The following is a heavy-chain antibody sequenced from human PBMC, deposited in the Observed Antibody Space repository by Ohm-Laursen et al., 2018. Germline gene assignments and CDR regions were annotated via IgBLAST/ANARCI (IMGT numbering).Heavy chain of an antibody. J-gene: IGHJ4*02. D-gene: IGHD5-18*01. CDR3: ARYSYGLKYFDY. V-gene: IGHV4-34*01. CDR2: INHSGST. Sequence: LRLSCAASGFTFSSYAMSWIRQPPGKGLEWIGEINHSGSTNYNPSLKSRVTISVDTSKNQFSLKLSSVTAADTAVYYCARYSYGLKYFDYWGQGTLVTVSS. CDR1: GFTFSSYA.